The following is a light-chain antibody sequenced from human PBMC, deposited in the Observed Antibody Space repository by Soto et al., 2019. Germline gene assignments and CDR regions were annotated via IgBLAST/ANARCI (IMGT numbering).Light chain of an antibody. Sequence: DIQMTQSPSSLSASVGDRVTITCRASQSISSYLNWYQQKPGKAPKLLIYAASSLQSGVPSRFRGSGSWTDFTLTISSLQPDDFATYSCQQSYSTPALTFGGGTKVEIK. CDR2: AAS. CDR3: QQSYSTPALT. V-gene: IGKV1-39*01. CDR1: QSISSY. J-gene: IGKJ4*01.